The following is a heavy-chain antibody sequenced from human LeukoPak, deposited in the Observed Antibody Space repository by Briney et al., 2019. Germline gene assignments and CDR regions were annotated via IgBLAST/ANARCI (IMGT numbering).Heavy chain of an antibody. J-gene: IGHJ2*01. CDR1: GSTLTEVS. CDR2: SDPEDGET. CDR3: VTDRARLFWYFDL. V-gene: IGHV1-24*01. D-gene: IGHD1-1*01. Sequence: GASLKVSCKVSGSTLTEVSIHWVRQAPGKGLEYVGGSDPEDGETFHAQNFQGRVTMTDDTSTDTAYMELSSLRSEDTAVYYCVTDRARLFWYFDLWGRGTLVTVSS.